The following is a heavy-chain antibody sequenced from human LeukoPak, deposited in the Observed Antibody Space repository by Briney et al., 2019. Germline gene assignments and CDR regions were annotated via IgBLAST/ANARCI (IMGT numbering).Heavy chain of an antibody. CDR1: DGSISSSRHY. J-gene: IGHJ4*02. CDR2: IYYSGRA. CDR3: ARTPTDRSSSRYYFDY. Sequence: SETLSLTCTVSDGSISSSRHYWGWIRQPPGKGLEWIGSIYYSGRAYYNPSLKSRVTISIDTSKNQFSLKLSSVTAADTAVYYCARTPTDRSSSRYYFDYWGQGTLVTVSS. V-gene: IGHV4-39*01. D-gene: IGHD6-13*01.